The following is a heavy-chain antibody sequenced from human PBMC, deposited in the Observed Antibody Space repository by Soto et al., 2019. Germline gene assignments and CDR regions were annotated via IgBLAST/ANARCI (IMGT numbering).Heavy chain of an antibody. V-gene: IGHV4-31*03. CDR1: GGSLESGNYF. CDR3: AREHDYGGNFDY. CDR2: IFYGGKT. Sequence: QVQLQESGPGLVKPSQTLSLTCSVSGGSLESGNYFWTWIRQRPGKGLEWIGNIFYGGKTYYNPSLKSRVSMSVDTSKNQFSLNLTSVTAADTAVYFCAREHDYGGNFDYWGQGTLVTVSS. J-gene: IGHJ4*02. D-gene: IGHD4-17*01.